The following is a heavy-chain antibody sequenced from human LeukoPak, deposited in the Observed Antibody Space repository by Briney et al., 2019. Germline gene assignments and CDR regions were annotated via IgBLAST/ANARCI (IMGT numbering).Heavy chain of an antibody. CDR3: ARRPVAAAGTVFNP. CDR2: IKQDGSEK. V-gene: IGHV3-7*01. J-gene: IGHJ5*02. D-gene: IGHD6-13*01. CDR1: GFTFSSYW. Sequence: GGSLRLSCAASGFTFSSYWMSWVRQAPGKGLEWVANIKQDGSEKYYVDSVKGRFTISRDSAKNSLYLQMNSLRAEDTAVYYCARRPVAAAGTVFNPWGQGTLVTVSS.